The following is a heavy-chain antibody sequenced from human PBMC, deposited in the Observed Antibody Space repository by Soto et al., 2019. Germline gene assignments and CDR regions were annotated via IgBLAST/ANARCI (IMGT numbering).Heavy chain of an antibody. V-gene: IGHV4-61*01. CDR1: GGYVSSGSCY. D-gene: IGHD5-18*01. Sequence: SETMSLTCTVSGGYVSSGSCYWSWIRKPPGKGLEWIGYIYYSGSTNYNPSLKSRVTISVDKSKNQFSLKLSSVTAADTAVYYCARGVPYSYGYVSWFDPWGQGTLVTVSS. J-gene: IGHJ5*02. CDR3: ARGVPYSYGYVSWFDP. CDR2: IYYSGST.